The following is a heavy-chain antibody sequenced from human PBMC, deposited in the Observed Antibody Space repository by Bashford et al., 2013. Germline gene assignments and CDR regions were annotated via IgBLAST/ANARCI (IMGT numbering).Heavy chain of an antibody. Sequence: SGPTLVKPTQTLTLTCNLSGFSISTSGEGVGWIRQPPGKALEWLAVIYWDDDKRYSPSLKSRLTVAKDTSKNQVVLTLTDVDPVDTATYYCAHQGYCTPSNCYVGAFDIWGQGTMVTVSS. V-gene: IGHV2-5*02. J-gene: IGHJ3*02. CDR2: IYWDDDK. D-gene: IGHD2-8*01. CDR1: GFSISTSGEG. CDR3: AHQGYCTPSNCYVGAFDI.